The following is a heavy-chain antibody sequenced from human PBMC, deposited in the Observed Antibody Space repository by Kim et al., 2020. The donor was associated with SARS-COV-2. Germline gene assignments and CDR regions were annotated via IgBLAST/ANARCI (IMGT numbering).Heavy chain of an antibody. J-gene: IGHJ6*02. CDR3: AKSLGIQLWSYYYYGMDV. D-gene: IGHD5-18*01. V-gene: IGHV3-23*01. Sequence: KGRYTICRDNSKNTLDLQMNSLGAEDTAVYYCAKSLGIQLWSYYYYGMDVWGQGTTVTVSS.